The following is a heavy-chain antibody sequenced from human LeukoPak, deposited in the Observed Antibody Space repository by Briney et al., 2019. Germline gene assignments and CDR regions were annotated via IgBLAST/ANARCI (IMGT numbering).Heavy chain of an antibody. CDR1: GASINSRGYY. CDR2: IYTTGDT. J-gene: IGHJ4*02. V-gene: IGHV4-61*02. CDR3: ARATPVGGVRFDY. D-gene: IGHD3-16*01. Sequence: SQTLSLTCSVSGASINSRGYYWSWIRQPPGKGLEWIGSIYTTGDTRYDPSVKSRVTISVDTAKSQIALKLSSVTAADTAVYYCARATPVGGVRFDYWGQGTLVTDCS.